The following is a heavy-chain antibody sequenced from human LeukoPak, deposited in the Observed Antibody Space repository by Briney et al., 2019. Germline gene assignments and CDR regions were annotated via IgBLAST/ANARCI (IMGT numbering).Heavy chain of an antibody. J-gene: IGHJ6*04. CDR2: IWYDGSNK. Sequence: GRSLRLSCAASGFTFSSYGMHWVRQAPGKGLEWVAVIWYDGSNKYYADSVKGRFTISRGNSKNTLYLQMNSLRAEDTAVYYCARDWGPPRDVVVPAATDYYYYGMDVWGKGTTVTVSS. CDR1: GFTFSSYG. CDR3: ARDWGPPRDVVVPAATDYYYYGMDV. V-gene: IGHV3-33*01. D-gene: IGHD2-2*01.